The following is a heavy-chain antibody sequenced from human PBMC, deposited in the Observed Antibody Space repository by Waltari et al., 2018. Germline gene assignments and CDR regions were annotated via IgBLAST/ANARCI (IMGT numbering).Heavy chain of an antibody. J-gene: IGHJ4*02. CDR1: GYTFTGYY. CDR2: INPNSGGT. CDR3: ALDFSDILTGYYRSFDY. D-gene: IGHD3-9*01. V-gene: IGHV1-2*02. Sequence: QVQLVQSGAEVKKPGASVKVSCKASGYTFTGYYMHWVRQAPGQGLEWMGWINPNSGGTNYAQKFQGRVTMTRDTSISTAYMELSRLRSDDTAVYYCALDFSDILTGYYRSFDYWGQGTLVTVSS.